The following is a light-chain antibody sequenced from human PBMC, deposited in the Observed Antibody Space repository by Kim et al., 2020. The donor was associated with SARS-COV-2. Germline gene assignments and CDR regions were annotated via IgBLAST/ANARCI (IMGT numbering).Light chain of an antibody. CDR1: ALPKQY. J-gene: IGLJ2*01. CDR3: QSADSSGTYL. Sequence: VSPGQTARIICSGDALPKQYAYWYQQKPGQAPVLVIYKDSERPSGIPERFSGSSSGTTVTLTISGVQAEDEADYYCQSADSSGTYLFGGGTQLTVL. V-gene: IGLV3-25*03. CDR2: KDS.